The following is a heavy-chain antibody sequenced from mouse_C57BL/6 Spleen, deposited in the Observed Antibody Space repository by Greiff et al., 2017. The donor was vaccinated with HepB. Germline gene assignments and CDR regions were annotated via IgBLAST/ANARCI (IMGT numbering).Heavy chain of an antibody. Sequence: EVQRVESGGGLVKPGGSLKLSCAASGFTFSSYAMSWVRQTPEKRLEWVATISDGGSYTYYPDNVKGRFTISRENAKNNLYLQMSHLKSEDTAMYYCARDRQEMDYWGQGTSVTVSS. D-gene: IGHD3-2*01. J-gene: IGHJ4*01. CDR2: ISDGGSYT. CDR3: ARDRQEMDY. V-gene: IGHV5-4*01. CDR1: GFTFSSYA.